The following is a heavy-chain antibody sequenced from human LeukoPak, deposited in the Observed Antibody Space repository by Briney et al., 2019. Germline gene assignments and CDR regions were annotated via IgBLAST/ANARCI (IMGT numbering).Heavy chain of an antibody. J-gene: IGHJ3*02. V-gene: IGHV1-2*02. CDR3: ARGGTYYDILTGYYSLRAFDI. Sequence: ASVKVSCKASGYTFTGYYMHWVRQAPGQGLEWMGWINPNSGDTKYAQKFQGRVTMTRDTSISTAYMELSRLRSDDTAVYYCARGGTYYDILTGYYSLRAFDIWGQGTMVTVSS. CDR1: GYTFTGYY. CDR2: INPNSGDT. D-gene: IGHD3-9*01.